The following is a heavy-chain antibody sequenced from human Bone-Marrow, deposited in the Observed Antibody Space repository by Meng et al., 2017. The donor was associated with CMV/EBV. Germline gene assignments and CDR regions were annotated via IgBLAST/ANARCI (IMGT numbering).Heavy chain of an antibody. J-gene: IGHJ3*02. CDR3: ARVHATTWWFGNHDAFDI. CDR2: INHSGST. D-gene: IGHD3-10*01. CDR1: GGSVSSGSYY. V-gene: IGHV4-61*01. Sequence: SETLSLTCTVSGGSVSSGSYYWSWIRQPPGKGLEWIGEINHSGSTNYNPSLKSRVTISVDTSKNQFSLKLSSVTAADTAVYYCARVHATTWWFGNHDAFDIWGQGKMVTVSS.